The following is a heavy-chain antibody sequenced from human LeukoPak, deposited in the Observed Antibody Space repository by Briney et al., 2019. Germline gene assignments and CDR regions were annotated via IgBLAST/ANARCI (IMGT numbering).Heavy chain of an antibody. V-gene: IGHV3-48*03. CDR3: AKYVVVTSSYYFDY. CDR2: IGTVGPTM. D-gene: IGHD2-21*02. CDR1: GLTFSGYQ. J-gene: IGHJ4*02. Sequence: PGGSLILSCASSGLTFSGYQLHWVRQAPGMGLEGILYIGTVGPTMYYAYSVKGRLTISRDNAKNSVYLQINSLSPEDTAVYYCAKYVVVTSSYYFDYWGEGTLVTVSS.